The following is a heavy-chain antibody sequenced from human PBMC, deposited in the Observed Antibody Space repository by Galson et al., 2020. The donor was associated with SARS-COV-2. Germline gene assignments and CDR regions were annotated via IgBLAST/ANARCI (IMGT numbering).Heavy chain of an antibody. CDR2: IFFDGSEK. V-gene: IGHV3-33*01. CDR3: ARDGQLSAGSAFDY. CDR1: GFTFSDHA. D-gene: IGHD2-15*01. Sequence: GESLNISCAASGFTFSDHAIHRVRQAPGKGLEWVAQIFFDGSEKYYGDSVKGRFTISRDSSKNMVYLQMNNLKVDDTAVYYCARDGQLSAGSAFDYWGQGTLVTVSS. J-gene: IGHJ4*02.